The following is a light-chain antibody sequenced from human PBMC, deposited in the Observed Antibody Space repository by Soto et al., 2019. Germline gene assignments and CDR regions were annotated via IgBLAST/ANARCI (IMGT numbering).Light chain of an antibody. Sequence: QSVLTQPASVSGSPGQSITISCTGTSSDVGDNNYVSWHQQRPGTAPKLIIYEVSDRPSGVSGRFSGSKSGNTASLTISGLQPEDEGDYYCSSYVSVTTPFYVFGTGTKVTVL. CDR3: SSYVSVTTPFYV. V-gene: IGLV2-14*01. J-gene: IGLJ1*01. CDR2: EVS. CDR1: SSDVGDNNY.